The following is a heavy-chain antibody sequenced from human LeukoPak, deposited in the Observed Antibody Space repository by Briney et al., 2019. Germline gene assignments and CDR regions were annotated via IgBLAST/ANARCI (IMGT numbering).Heavy chain of an antibody. D-gene: IGHD1-1*01. CDR2: ISYDGSNK. CDR3: AILPGTDFDY. CDR1: GFTFSSYA. Sequence: GGSLRLSCAASGFTFSSYAMHWVRQAPGKGLEWVAVISYDGSNKYYADSVKGRFTISRDNSKNTLYLQMNSLRAEDTAVYYCAILPGTDFDYWGQGTLVTVSS. V-gene: IGHV3-30-3*01. J-gene: IGHJ4*02.